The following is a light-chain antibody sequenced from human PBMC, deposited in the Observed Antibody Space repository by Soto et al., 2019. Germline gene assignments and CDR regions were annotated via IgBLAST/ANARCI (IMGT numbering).Light chain of an antibody. CDR1: QSVSSNY. CDR3: QQYGSTPFT. Sequence: EIVVTQSLGTLSLSPGERATLSCRASQSVSSNYLAWYQQKPGQAPRLLIYGASSRASDIPDRFSGSGSGTDFTLIISRLEPEDFAMYYCQQYGSTPFTFGPGTKVDVK. CDR2: GAS. V-gene: IGKV3-20*01. J-gene: IGKJ3*01.